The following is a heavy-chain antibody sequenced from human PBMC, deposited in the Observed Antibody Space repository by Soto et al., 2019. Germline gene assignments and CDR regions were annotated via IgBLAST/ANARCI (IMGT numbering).Heavy chain of an antibody. CDR2: ISPIYNEA. J-gene: IGHJ3*01. CDR3: AWYWSAGTFYGAFDL. D-gene: IGHD2-15*01. V-gene: IGHV1-69*06. CDR1: GGNFGDYV. Sequence: QVELKQSGAEVKRPGSSVRVSCEASGGNFGDYVVSWLRQAPGQGPEWLGGISPIYNEANYARNFRGRLTITADKSTNTAYMELVSLRSEETAIYYCAWYWSAGTFYGAFDLWGQGRKV.